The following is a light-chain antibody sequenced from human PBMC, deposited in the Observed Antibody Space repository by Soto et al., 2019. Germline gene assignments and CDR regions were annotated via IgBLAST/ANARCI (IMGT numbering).Light chain of an antibody. CDR3: QQYSNYSPYT. CDR1: QTVYTW. CDR2: EAS. Sequence: DIQMTQSPSTLSASIGDRVTITCPASQTVYTWLAWYQQKPGKAPKLLIYEASNFHSGVPSRFSGSGSGTEFALVISRLQPDDLATYYCQQYSNYSPYTFGEGTKVEI. J-gene: IGKJ2*01. V-gene: IGKV1-5*03.